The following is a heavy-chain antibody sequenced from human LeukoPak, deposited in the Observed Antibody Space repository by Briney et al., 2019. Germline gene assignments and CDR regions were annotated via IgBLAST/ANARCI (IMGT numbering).Heavy chain of an antibody. CDR2: IYHSGST. D-gene: IGHD2-21*02. Sequence: SETLSLTCAVSGGSISSSNWWSWVRQPPGKGLEWIGEIYHSGSTNYNPSLKSRVTISVDKSKNQFSLKLSSVTAADTAVYYCARGGTVVVTALDAFDIWGQGTMVTVSS. CDR3: ARGGTVVVTALDAFDI. V-gene: IGHV4-4*02. CDR1: GGSISSSNW. J-gene: IGHJ3*02.